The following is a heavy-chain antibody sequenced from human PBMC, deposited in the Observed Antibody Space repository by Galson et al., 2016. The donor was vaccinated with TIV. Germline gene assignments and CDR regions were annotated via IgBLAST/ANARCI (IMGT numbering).Heavy chain of an antibody. CDR3: ARDPSQWELDF. V-gene: IGHV3-30-3*01. CDR2: ISYDGSNK. CDR1: GFTFSSYA. Sequence: SLRLSCAASGFTFSSYAMHWVRQAPGKGLEWVAVISYDGSNKFYADSVKGRFTIYRDNSKNTLYLQMKSLRAEDTAVYYCARDPSQWELDFWGQGTLVTVSS. J-gene: IGHJ4*02. D-gene: IGHD1-26*01.